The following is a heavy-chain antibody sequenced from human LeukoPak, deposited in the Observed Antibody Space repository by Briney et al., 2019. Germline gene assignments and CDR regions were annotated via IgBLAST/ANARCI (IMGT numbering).Heavy chain of an antibody. V-gene: IGHV4-30-2*01. CDR3: ARAARWSSSWYDPPGWDY. CDR2: IYHSGST. CDR1: GGSISSGGYS. D-gene: IGHD6-13*01. Sequence: PSQTLSLTCAVSGGSISSGGYSWSWIRQPPGKGLEWIGYIYHSGSTYYNPSLKSRVTISVDRSKNQFSPKLSSVTAADTAVYYCARAARWSSSWYDPPGWDYWGQGTLVTVSS. J-gene: IGHJ4*02.